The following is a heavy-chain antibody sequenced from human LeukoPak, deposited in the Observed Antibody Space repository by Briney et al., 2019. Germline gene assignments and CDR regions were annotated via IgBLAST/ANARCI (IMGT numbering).Heavy chain of an antibody. CDR1: GGSISSGGQH. Sequence: SETLSLTCTVSGGSISSGGQHWRWLRQPTGKGLEWIGRIYTSGRTNYHPSLKTRVPISVHTPKNMFSVNLSSVSAADRPVYYCARDIPIVVVPVAIDPEAFDIWGQGTMVIVSS. J-gene: IGHJ3*02. CDR2: IYTSGRT. D-gene: IGHD2-2*02. V-gene: IGHV4-61*02. CDR3: ARDIPIVVVPVAIDPEAFDI.